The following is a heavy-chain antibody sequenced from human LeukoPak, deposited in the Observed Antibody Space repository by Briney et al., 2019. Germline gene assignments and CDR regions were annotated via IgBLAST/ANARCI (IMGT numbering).Heavy chain of an antibody. CDR3: ATTRVVPAAIPYNWFDP. D-gene: IGHD2-2*01. J-gene: IGHJ5*02. Sequence: ASVKVSCKVSGYTLTELSMHWVRQAPGKGLEWMGGFYPEDGETIYAQKFQGRVTMTEDTSTDTAYMELSSLRSEDTAVYYCATTRVVPAAIPYNWFDPWGQGTLVTVSS. V-gene: IGHV1-24*01. CDR2: FYPEDGET. CDR1: GYTLTELS.